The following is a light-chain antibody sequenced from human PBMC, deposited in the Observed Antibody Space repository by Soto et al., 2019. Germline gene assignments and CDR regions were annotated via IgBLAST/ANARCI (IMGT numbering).Light chain of an antibody. CDR3: QKYNSAPYT. CDR1: QGVSNN. J-gene: IGKJ3*01. CDR2: AAS. V-gene: IGKV1-27*01. Sequence: DIQMTQSPSSLSASIGDRVTITCRASQGVSNNLAWYQQRSGRVPKILIYAASALQSGVPSRFSGSGSGTDFTLTISSLQPEDVATYYCQKYNSAPYTFGPGTTVDLK.